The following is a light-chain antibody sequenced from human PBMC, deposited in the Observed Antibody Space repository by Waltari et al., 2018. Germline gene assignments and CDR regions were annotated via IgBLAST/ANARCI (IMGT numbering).Light chain of an antibody. Sequence: QSGLTQPPSASGTPGQRVLISCSGSTHKILSNSVYWYQHVPGAAPKLLIYRNDQRPSGVPDRFSGSKSGASASLAISGLRSEDEAHYFCASWDESLSGFVVFGGGTKLTVL. CDR1: THKILSNS. V-gene: IGLV1-47*01. J-gene: IGLJ2*01. CDR2: RND. CDR3: ASWDESLSGFVV.